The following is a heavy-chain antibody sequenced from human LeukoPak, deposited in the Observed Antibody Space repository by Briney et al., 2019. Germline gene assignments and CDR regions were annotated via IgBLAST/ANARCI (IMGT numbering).Heavy chain of an antibody. CDR3: AREEVDCSGYYGDAFDI. D-gene: IGHD3-22*01. CDR2: MNPNSGNT. Sequence: GASVKVSCKASGYTFTSYDINWVRQAPGQGLEWMGWMNPNSGNTGYAQKFQGRVTMTRNTSISTAYMELSSLRSEDTAVYYCAREEVDCSGYYGDAFDIWGQGTMVTVSS. CDR1: GYTFTSYD. V-gene: IGHV1-8*01. J-gene: IGHJ3*02.